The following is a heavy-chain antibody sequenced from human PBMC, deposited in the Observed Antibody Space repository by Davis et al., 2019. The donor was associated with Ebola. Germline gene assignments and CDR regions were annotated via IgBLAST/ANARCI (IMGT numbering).Heavy chain of an antibody. D-gene: IGHD3-16*01. V-gene: IGHV3-30*02. CDR1: GFTFSSYA. J-gene: IGHJ4*02. CDR2: IWYDGSNK. Sequence: GESLKISCAASGFTFSSYAMSWVRQAPGKGLEWVAVIWYDGSNKYYADSVKGRFTISRDNSKNTLYLQMNSLRAEDTALYYCAKDIASELGGFDYWGQGTLVTVSS. CDR3: AKDIASELGGFDY.